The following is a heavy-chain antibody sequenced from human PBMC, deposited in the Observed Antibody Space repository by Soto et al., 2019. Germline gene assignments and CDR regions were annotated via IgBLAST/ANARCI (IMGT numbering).Heavy chain of an antibody. D-gene: IGHD6-13*01. CDR3: VHVAWAASGTRYYFDY. J-gene: IGHJ4*02. Sequence: QITLTESGPTLVKPTQTLTLTCTFSGFSFSTSAVGVGWIRQPPGKALEWLALIYWDDDKRYSPFLKSRLTITKDPSTNQVVLTMNNMDTVDTGTYYCVHVAWAASGTRYYFDYWGQGTLVTVSS. CDR2: IYWDDDK. CDR1: GFSFSTSAVG. V-gene: IGHV2-5*02.